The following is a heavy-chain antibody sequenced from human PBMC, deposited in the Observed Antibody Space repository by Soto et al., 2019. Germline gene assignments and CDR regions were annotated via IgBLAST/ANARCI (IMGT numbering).Heavy chain of an antibody. Sequence: QVQLVQSGAEVKKPGASVKISCKASGYTFTRYTMNWVRQAPGQRLEWMGWFNPDNGNTKSPQKFQDRVIITRETPASTAYMDLSSLRSEDTAVYYCARGIATGELDPWGQGTLVTVSS. J-gene: IGHJ5*02. CDR2: FNPDNGNT. CDR1: GYTFTRYT. D-gene: IGHD2-15*01. V-gene: IGHV1-3*01. CDR3: ARGIATGELDP.